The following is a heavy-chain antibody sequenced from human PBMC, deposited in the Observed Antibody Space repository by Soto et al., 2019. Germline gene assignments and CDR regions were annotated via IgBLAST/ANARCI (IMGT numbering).Heavy chain of an antibody. D-gene: IGHD2-21*02. V-gene: IGHV4-30-4*01. CDR1: GGSISSVHYH. CDR2: IHYSGSI. Sequence: SETLSLTCNVSGGSISSVHYHWTWIRQSPGKGLEWIGYIHYSGSIYYNPSLQSRVTMSVDTSKNLFSLKLSSVSAADTAVYFCAREDDGGDRDYYGLDVWGQGTTVTVSS. J-gene: IGHJ6*02. CDR3: AREDDGGDRDYYGLDV.